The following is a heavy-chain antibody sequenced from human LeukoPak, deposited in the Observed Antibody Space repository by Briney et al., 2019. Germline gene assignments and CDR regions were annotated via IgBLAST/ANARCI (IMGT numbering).Heavy chain of an antibody. CDR2: INPNSGGT. J-gene: IGHJ5*02. V-gene: IGHV1-2*06. Sequence: ASVKVSCKASGCTFTGYYMHWVRQAPGQGLEWMGRINPNSGGTNYTQKFQGRVTMTRDTSISTAYMELSRLRSDDTAVYYCARVGPGSSSPNNWFDPWGQGTLVTVSS. CDR3: ARVGPGSSSPNNWFDP. D-gene: IGHD6-6*01. CDR1: GCTFTGYY.